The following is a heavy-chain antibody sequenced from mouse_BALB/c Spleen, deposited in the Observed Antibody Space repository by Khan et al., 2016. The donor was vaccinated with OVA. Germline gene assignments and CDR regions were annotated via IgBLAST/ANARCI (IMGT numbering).Heavy chain of an antibody. CDR3: ARPPFFSYVMVY. J-gene: IGHJ4*01. Sequence: QIQLVQSGPELKKPGETVKISCKASGYTFTNHGMNWVKQAPGKGLKWMGWINTYTGELTYVEDFKGRFAFSLDTSASTAYLQINNLKNEDTATYFCARPPFFSYVMVYWGQGTSVTVSS. CDR2: INTYTGEL. CDR1: GYTFTNHG. V-gene: IGHV9-3-1*01.